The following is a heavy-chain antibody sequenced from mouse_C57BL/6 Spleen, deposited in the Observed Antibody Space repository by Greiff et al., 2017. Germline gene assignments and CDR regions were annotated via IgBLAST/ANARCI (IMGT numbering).Heavy chain of an antibody. Sequence: QVQLQQPGAELVMPGASVKLSCKASGYSFTSYWMHWVKQRPGQGHKWIGEIDPSDSYTNYNQKFKGKSTLTVDKSSSTAYMQLNSLTSEDSAVYYCARENRQHKLSGVDYGGQGTSVTVSS. CDR2: IDPSDSYT. V-gene: IGHV1-69*01. CDR3: ARENRQHKLSGVDY. D-gene: IGHD3-2*02. CDR1: GYSFTSYW. J-gene: IGHJ4*01.